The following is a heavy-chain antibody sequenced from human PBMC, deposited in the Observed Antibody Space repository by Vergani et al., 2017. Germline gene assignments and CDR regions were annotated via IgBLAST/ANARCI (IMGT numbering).Heavy chain of an antibody. Sequence: QVQLVQSGAEVKKPGSSVKVSCKASGGTFSSYTISWVRQAPGQGLEWMGRIIPILGIANYAQKFQGRVTITADKSTSTAYMELSSLRSEDTAVYYCARGTGYDYVWGSYRPPQPFDYWGRGTLVTVSS. V-gene: IGHV1-69*02. D-gene: IGHD3-16*02. CDR2: IIPILGIA. CDR1: GGTFSSYT. CDR3: ARGTGYDYVWGSYRPPQPFDY. J-gene: IGHJ4*02.